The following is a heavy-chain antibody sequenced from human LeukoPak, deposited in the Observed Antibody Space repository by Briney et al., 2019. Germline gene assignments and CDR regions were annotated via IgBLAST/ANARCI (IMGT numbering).Heavy chain of an antibody. Sequence: GESSLISCKGSGYNFTSYWIGWVRQMPGKGLGWMGIIYPGDSDTRYSPSFQGQVTISVDKSISTAYLQWSSLKASDTAMYYCARHALTTVTIIDYWGQGTLFTVSS. J-gene: IGHJ4*02. D-gene: IGHD4-17*01. CDR1: GYNFTSYW. V-gene: IGHV5-51*01. CDR3: ARHALTTVTIIDY. CDR2: IYPGDSDT.